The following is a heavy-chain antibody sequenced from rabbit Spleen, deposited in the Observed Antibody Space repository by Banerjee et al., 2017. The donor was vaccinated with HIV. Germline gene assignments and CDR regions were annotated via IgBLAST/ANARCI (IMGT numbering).Heavy chain of an antibody. D-gene: IGHD6-1*01. Sequence: QSLEESGGDLVKPGASLTLTCKASGLDFSNTYYMCWVRQAPGKGLEWIACIDTSSGSTWYASWAKGRFTISKTSSTTVTLQMTSLTAADTATYFCARSEPDYNYGNKLWGPGTLVTVS. CDR1: GLDFSNTYY. CDR2: IDTSSGST. J-gene: IGHJ4*01. V-gene: IGHV1S40*01. CDR3: ARSEPDYNYGNKL.